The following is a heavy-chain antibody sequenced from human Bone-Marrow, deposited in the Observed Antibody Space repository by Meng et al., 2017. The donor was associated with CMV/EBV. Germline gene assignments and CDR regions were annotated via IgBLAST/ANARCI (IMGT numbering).Heavy chain of an antibody. V-gene: IGHV3-30*04. J-gene: IGHJ4*02. CDR3: ARDFRVVNSGVY. Sequence: GESLKISCAASGFTFRSYAMHWVRQAPGKGLEWVAVISYDGSKKYYADSVRGRFTISRDNSKNTLNLQINSLRPEDSAVYYCARDFRVVNSGVYWGQGTLVTVSS. D-gene: IGHD3-10*01. CDR1: GFTFRSYA. CDR2: ISYDGSKK.